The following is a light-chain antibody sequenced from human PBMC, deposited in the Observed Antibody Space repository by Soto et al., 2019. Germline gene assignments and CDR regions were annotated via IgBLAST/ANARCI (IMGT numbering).Light chain of an antibody. CDR3: QQYGDSPYT. V-gene: IGKV3-20*01. CDR1: QYVSSSY. J-gene: IGKJ2*01. Sequence: EIVLTQSPGTLSLSPGERATLSCRASQYVSSSYLAWYQQKPGQPPRLLIYGAFSRATGFPDRFSGSGSGTEFTLTISRLEPEDFAVYFCQQYGDSPYTFGQGTKLEIK. CDR2: GAF.